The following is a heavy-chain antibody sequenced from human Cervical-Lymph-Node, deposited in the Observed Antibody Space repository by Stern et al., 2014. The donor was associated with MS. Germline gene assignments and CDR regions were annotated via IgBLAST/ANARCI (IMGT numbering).Heavy chain of an antibody. D-gene: IGHD4-17*01. V-gene: IGHV2-5*02. J-gene: IGHJ4*02. CDR3: ARRYGDPNFDY. CDR1: GFSVSTSEVG. CDR2: IYWDDDK. Sequence: QVTLRESGPTLLKPTQTLTLTCTVSGFSVSTSEVGVGWVRQPPGKALEWLALIYWDDDKRYSPSLKTRLTITKDASKNHVVLMMTNTDPLDTATYYCARRYGDPNFDYWGQGILVTVSS.